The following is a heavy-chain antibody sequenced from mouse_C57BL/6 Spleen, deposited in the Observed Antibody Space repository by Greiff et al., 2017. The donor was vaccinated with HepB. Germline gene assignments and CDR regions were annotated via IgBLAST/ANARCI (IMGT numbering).Heavy chain of an antibody. CDR1: GYTFTSYW. V-gene: IGHV1-50*01. Sequence: QVQLQQSGAELVKPGASVKLSCKASGYTFTSYWMQWVKQRPGQGLEWIGEIDPSDSYTNYNQKFKGKATLTVDTSSSTAYMQLSSLTSEDSAVYYCARERLRYWGQGTTLTVSS. D-gene: IGHD3-2*02. J-gene: IGHJ2*01. CDR3: ARERLRY. CDR2: IDPSDSYT.